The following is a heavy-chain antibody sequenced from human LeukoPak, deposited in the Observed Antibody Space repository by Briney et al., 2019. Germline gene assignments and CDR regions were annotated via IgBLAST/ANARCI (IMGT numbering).Heavy chain of an antibody. V-gene: IGHV4-59*01. CDR1: GGSISNYY. Sequence: SETLSFTCTVSGGSISNYYWSWIRQSPGKGLEWIGYIFFSGSSNYNPSLKSRVTISVDTSKNQFSLKLSSVTAADTAVYYCARGSMIRGRFDYWGQGTLVTVSS. CDR2: IFFSGSS. CDR3: ARGSMIRGRFDY. J-gene: IGHJ4*02. D-gene: IGHD3-10*01.